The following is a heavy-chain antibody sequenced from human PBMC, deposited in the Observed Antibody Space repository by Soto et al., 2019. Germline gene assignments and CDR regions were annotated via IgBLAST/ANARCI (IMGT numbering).Heavy chain of an antibody. V-gene: IGHV3-30*04. CDR1: GFTFSSYA. J-gene: IGHJ6*03. Sequence: GSLRLSCAASGFTFSSYAMHWVRQAPGKGLEWVAVISYDGSNKYYADSVKGRFTISRDNSKNTLYLQMNSLRVEDTAVYYCARAHCGGDCYPVHYYYYMDVWGKGTTVTVSS. CDR3: ARAHCGGDCYPVHYYYYMDV. D-gene: IGHD2-21*02. CDR2: ISYDGSNK.